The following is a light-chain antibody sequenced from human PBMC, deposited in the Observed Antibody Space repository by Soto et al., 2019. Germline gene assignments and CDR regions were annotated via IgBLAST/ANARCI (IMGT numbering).Light chain of an antibody. CDR3: QQYSDLPMT. CDR1: QSVSSSY. J-gene: IGKJ5*01. V-gene: IGKV3-20*01. Sequence: EIVLTQSPGTLSLSKGERATLSCRASQSVSSSYLAWYQQKPGQAPRLLIYGASRRATGIPDRFSGSASGTDFPLTISRLEPEDFAVYFCQQYSDLPMTFGQGTRLEI. CDR2: GAS.